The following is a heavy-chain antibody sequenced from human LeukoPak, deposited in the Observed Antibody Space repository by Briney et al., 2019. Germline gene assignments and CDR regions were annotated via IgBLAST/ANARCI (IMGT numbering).Heavy chain of an antibody. J-gene: IGHJ4*02. D-gene: IGHD3-22*01. Sequence: GRSLRLSCAAAGYSFSYYGMHWVRQAPGKGLQWVAVISYDGRTKYYADSVKGRFTISRDNSKNTLYLQMNSLRAEDTAVYYCAEDWGYYDTSGYYFDFWGQGTLVTVSS. CDR2: ISYDGRTK. CDR3: AEDWGYYDTSGYYFDF. V-gene: IGHV3-30*18. CDR1: GYSFSYYG.